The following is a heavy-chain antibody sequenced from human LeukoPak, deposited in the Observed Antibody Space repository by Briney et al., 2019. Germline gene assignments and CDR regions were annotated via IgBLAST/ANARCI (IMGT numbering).Heavy chain of an antibody. D-gene: IGHD5-24*01. CDR1: GFTFSSYS. CDR2: VSSSGTTT. V-gene: IGHV3-48*02. Sequence: GGSLRPSCAASGFTFSSYSVIWARQAPGKGLEWVSYVSSSGTTTYYADSVKGRFTISRDNGKNLVSLQMNSLRDEDTAVYYCARADRDGNKRFLDWGQGTLVTVSS. CDR3: ARADRDGNKRFLD. J-gene: IGHJ4*02.